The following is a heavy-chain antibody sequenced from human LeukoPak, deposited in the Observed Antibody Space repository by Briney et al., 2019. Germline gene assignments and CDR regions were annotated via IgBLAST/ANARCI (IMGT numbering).Heavy chain of an antibody. D-gene: IGHD3-22*01. CDR1: GFTFSSYS. J-gene: IGHJ4*02. V-gene: IGHV3-21*01. CDR2: ISSSSSYI. Sequence: KPGGSLRLSCVASGFTFSSYSMNWVRQAPGKGLEWVSSISSSSSYIYYADSVKGRFTISRNNAKNSLYLQMNSLRAEDTAVYYCARGVRYYDSSGYYDYWGQGTLVTVSS. CDR3: ARGVRYYDSSGYYDY.